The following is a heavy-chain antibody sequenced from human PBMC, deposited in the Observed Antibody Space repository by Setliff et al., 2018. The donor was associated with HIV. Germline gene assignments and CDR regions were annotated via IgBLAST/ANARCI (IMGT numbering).Heavy chain of an antibody. V-gene: IGHV4-34*01. Sequence: ETLSLTCTVYGGSFSNYYTNWIRQPPGKGLEWIGELSPSGTTRSNPSLQSRVTISLDTSNNQFSLKLTSVTAADTAMYYCASFFVTTVTNQDYWGQGTPVTVSS. D-gene: IGHD4-17*01. CDR3: ASFFVTTVTNQDY. J-gene: IGHJ4*02. CDR2: LSPSGTT. CDR1: GGSFSNYY.